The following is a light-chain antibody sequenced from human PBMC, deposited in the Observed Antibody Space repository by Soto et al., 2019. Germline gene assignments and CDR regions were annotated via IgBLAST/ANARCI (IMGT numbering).Light chain of an antibody. CDR1: SSNIGGGYD. J-gene: IGLJ3*02. CDR3: QSYDSSLSGSV. CDR2: GDT. V-gene: IGLV1-40*01. Sequence: QAVVTQPPSVSGAPGQRVTISCTGSSSNIGGGYDIHWYQQFPGTAPKLLIYGDTNRPSGVPDRFSGSKSDTSASLAITGLQAEDEADYYCQSYDSSLSGSVFGGGTKLTVL.